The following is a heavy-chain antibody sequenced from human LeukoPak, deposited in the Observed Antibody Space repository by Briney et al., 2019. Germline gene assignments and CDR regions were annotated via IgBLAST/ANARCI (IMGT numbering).Heavy chain of an antibody. D-gene: IGHD5-12*01. CDR3: VKDRDVGYWIFDY. Sequence: PGGSLRLSCATSGFTFSDYAVSWVRQAPGKGLEWVSTISGTGGSAYYADSVKGRFTISRDNSKNTLYLQMNSLRAEDTAVYYCVKDRDVGYWIFDYWGQGTLVTVSS. J-gene: IGHJ4*02. CDR1: GFTFSDYA. V-gene: IGHV3-23*01. CDR2: ISGTGGSA.